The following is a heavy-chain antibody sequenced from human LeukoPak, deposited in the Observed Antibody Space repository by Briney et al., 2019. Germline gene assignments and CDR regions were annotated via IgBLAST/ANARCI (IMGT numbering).Heavy chain of an antibody. CDR1: GFTFTSYE. CDR3: AGSKFSGSYYRSRAFDI. Sequence: GGSLRLSCAASGFTFTSYEMNWVRQAPGKGLEGVSYISSSGNTIYYADSVKGRFTISRDNAENSLYLQMNSLRAEDTAVYYCAGSKFSGSYYRSRAFDIWGQGTMVTVSS. V-gene: IGHV3-48*03. D-gene: IGHD1-26*01. CDR2: ISSSGNTI. J-gene: IGHJ3*02.